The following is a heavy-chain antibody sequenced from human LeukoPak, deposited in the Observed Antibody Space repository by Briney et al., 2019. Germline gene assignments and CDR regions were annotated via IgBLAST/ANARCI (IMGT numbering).Heavy chain of an antibody. V-gene: IGHV3-23*01. CDR3: AIMHGYYDGSGFWVQ. CDR2: ISPSGNRT. D-gene: IGHD3-22*01. CDR1: GFTFSSYA. J-gene: IGHJ4*02. Sequence: GGSLRLSCAASGFTFSSYAMSWVRHAPGKGLEWVSFISPSGNRTSNADSVEGRFTISRDNTRNTLYLQMNSLRDEDTGVYYCAIMHGYYDGSGFWVQWGQGTLVTVFS.